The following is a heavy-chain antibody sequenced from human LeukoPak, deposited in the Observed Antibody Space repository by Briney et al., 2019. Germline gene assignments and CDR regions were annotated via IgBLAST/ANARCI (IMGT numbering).Heavy chain of an antibody. Sequence: SETLSPTCTVSGYSISSGYYWGWIRQPPGTGLEWIGSFYHSGSTYYNPSLKSRVTISVDTSKNQFSLKLGSVTAADTAVYYCARVVDGSVDSSGYEGYFDYWGQGTLVTVSA. V-gene: IGHV4-38-2*02. CDR2: FYHSGST. CDR3: ARVVDGSVDSSGYEGYFDY. D-gene: IGHD3-22*01. CDR1: GYSISSGYY. J-gene: IGHJ4*02.